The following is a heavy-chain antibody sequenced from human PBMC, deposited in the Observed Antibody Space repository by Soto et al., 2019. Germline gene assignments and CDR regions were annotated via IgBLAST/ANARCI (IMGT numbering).Heavy chain of an antibody. Sequence: GASVKVSCKASGYTFTSYYMHWVRQAPGQGLEWMGIINPSGGSTSYAQKFQGRVTMTRDTSTSTVYMELSSLRSEDTVVYYCARDRNLFPGTRFGSYYYYYGMDVWGQGTTVTVSS. CDR3: ARDRNLFPGTRFGSYYYYYGMDV. CDR1: GYTFTSYY. V-gene: IGHV1-46*03. D-gene: IGHD3-10*01. CDR2: INPSGGST. J-gene: IGHJ6*02.